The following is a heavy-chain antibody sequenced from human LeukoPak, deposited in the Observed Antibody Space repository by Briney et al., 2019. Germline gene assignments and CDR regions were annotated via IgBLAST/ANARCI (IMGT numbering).Heavy chain of an antibody. J-gene: IGHJ4*02. CDR3: ARVTYYDILTGYNPRFDY. CDR2: ISAYNGNT. V-gene: IGHV1-18*01. D-gene: IGHD3-9*01. Sequence: ASVKVSCKASVYTFTSYGISWVRQAPGQGLEWMGWISAYNGNTNYAQKLQGRVTMTTDTSTSTAYMELRSLRSDDTAVYYCARVTYYDILTGYNPRFDYWGQGTLVTVSS. CDR1: VYTFTSYG.